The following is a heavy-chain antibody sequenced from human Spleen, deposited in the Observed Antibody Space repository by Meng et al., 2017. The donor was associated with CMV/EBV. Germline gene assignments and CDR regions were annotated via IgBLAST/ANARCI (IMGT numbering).Heavy chain of an antibody. D-gene: IGHD6-19*01. CDR2: IYYSGST. CDR1: GGSLSDHY. Sequence: SETLSLTCAVYGGSLSDHYWNWIRQPPGKGLEWIGNIYYSGSTYYNPSLKSRVTISIDRSKNQFSLKLTSVTAADTAVYYCASEGPGGWYTRIDQWGQGTLVTVSS. J-gene: IGHJ4*02. V-gene: IGHV4-34*11. CDR3: ASEGPGGWYTRIDQ.